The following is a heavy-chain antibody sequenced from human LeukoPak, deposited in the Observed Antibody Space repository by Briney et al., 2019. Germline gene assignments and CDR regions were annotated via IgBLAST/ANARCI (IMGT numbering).Heavy chain of an antibody. J-gene: IGHJ4*02. Sequence: GGSLRLSCAASGFTFTSYAMSWVRQAPGRGLEWVSAISPSGGTTYYADSVKGRFTISRDNSKNTLYLQMNSLRAEDTAVYYCASLRLVSGSYSDFDYWGQGTLVTVSS. CDR3: ASLRLVSGSYSDFDY. CDR2: ISPSGGTT. V-gene: IGHV3-23*01. CDR1: GFTFTSYA. D-gene: IGHD1-26*01.